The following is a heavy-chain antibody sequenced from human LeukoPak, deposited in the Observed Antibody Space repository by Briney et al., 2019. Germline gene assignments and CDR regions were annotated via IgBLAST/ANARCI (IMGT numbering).Heavy chain of an antibody. J-gene: IGHJ5*02. D-gene: IGHD3-3*01. CDR2: ISGSGGST. Sequence: GGSLRLSCAASGFTFSSYAMSWVRQAPGKGLEWVSAISGSGGSTYYADSVKGRFTISRDNSKNTLYLQMNSLRAEDTAVYYRAKGSYDFWSGYLPGFDPWGQGTLVTVSS. CDR3: AKGSYDFWSGYLPGFDP. V-gene: IGHV3-23*01. CDR1: GFTFSSYA.